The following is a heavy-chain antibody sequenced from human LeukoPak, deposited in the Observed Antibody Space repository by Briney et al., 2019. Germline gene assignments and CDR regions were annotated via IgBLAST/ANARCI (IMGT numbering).Heavy chain of an antibody. CDR2: ISVSGSST. D-gene: IGHD6-13*01. V-gene: IGHV3-23*01. CDR3: AKATYTSSWNLYFDY. CDR1: GFTFSSYE. J-gene: IGHJ4*02. Sequence: PGGSLRLSCAASGFTFSSYEMSWVRQAPGKGLEWVSAISVSGSSTYYADSVKGRFTISSDNSKNTLFLQMNSLRAEDTAVYYCAKATYTSSWNLYFDYWGQGTLVTVSS.